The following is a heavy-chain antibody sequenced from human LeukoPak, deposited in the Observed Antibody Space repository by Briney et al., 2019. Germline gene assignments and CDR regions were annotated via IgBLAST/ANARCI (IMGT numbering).Heavy chain of an antibody. D-gene: IGHD3-10*01. Sequence: SETLSLTCTVSGGSISSYYWSWIRQPPGKGLEWIGYIYYSGSTNYNPSLKSRVTISVDTSKNQFSLKLSSVTAADTAVYYCVRDVPYYYGSSHHAFDIWGQGTMVTVSS. V-gene: IGHV4-59*01. CDR3: VRDVPYYYGSSHHAFDI. CDR1: GGSISSYY. CDR2: IYYSGST. J-gene: IGHJ3*02.